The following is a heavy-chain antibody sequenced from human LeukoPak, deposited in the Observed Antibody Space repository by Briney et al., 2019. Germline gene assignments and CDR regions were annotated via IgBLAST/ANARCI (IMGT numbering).Heavy chain of an antibody. CDR2: INHSGST. D-gene: IGHD6-13*01. CDR3: ARDSSSWAFYAFDI. CDR1: GGSFSGYY. Sequence: NPSETLSLTCAVYGGSFSGYYWSWIRQPPGKGLEWIGEINHSGSTNYNPSLKSRVTISVDTSKNQFSLKLSSVTAADTAVYYCARDSSSWAFYAFDIWGQGTMVTVSS. J-gene: IGHJ3*02. V-gene: IGHV4-34*01.